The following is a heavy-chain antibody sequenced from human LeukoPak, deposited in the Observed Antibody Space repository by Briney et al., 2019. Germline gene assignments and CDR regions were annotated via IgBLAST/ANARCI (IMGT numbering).Heavy chain of an antibody. CDR3: ARDYGGSSPFDY. Sequence: PGGSLRVSCAASGSTFSSYEMHWVRQAPGKGLEWVSYISSSGSTIYYADSVKGRFTISRDNAKNSLYLQMNSLRAEDTAVYYCARDYGGSSPFDYWGQGTLVTVSS. J-gene: IGHJ4*02. CDR1: GSTFSSYE. CDR2: ISSSGSTI. D-gene: IGHD4-23*01. V-gene: IGHV3-48*03.